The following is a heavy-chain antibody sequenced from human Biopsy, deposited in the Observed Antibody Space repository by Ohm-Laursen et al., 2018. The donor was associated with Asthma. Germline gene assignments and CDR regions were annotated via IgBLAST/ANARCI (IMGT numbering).Heavy chain of an antibody. V-gene: IGHV4-30-2*01. CDR3: ARDYGDYVWRAFDI. J-gene: IGHJ3*02. CDR2: MFHRGTT. Sequence: SQTLSLTCAVSGGSISSGGFSWTWIRQPPGKGLEWIGYMFHRGTTHYNPSLTSRVTISLDRSKNQFSLKLTSVTAADTAMYYCARDYGDYVWRAFDIWGQGTMVTVSS. D-gene: IGHD4-17*01. CDR1: GGSISSGGFS.